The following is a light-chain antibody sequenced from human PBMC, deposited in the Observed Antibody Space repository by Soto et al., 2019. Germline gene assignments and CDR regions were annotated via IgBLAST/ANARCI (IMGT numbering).Light chain of an antibody. J-gene: IGKJ2*01. CDR1: QTIDNY. CDR3: QQTYPIPYA. CDR2: GAS. Sequence: DMQMTQSPSSLSASVGDRVTITCRPSQTIDNYLNWYQHKPGKAPKLLIYGASTLQSGVSSRFNGSASGTDFTLTIDNLQVEDFANYYCQQTYPIPYAFGQANKLEI. V-gene: IGKV1-39*01.